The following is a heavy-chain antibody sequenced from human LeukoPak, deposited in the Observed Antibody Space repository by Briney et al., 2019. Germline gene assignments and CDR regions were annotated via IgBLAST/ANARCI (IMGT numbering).Heavy chain of an antibody. CDR1: GFTFSSYE. J-gene: IGHJ4*02. D-gene: IGHD3-22*01. V-gene: IGHV3-48*03. CDR3: AKPNRVYYYASSGYSGPFDY. Sequence: PGGSLRLSCAASGFTFSSYEMNWVRQAPGKGLEWVSYISSSGSTTYYADSVKGRFTISRDNSKNTLYLQMNSLRAEDTAVYYCAKPNRVYYYASSGYSGPFDYWDQGTLVTVSS. CDR2: ISSSGSTT.